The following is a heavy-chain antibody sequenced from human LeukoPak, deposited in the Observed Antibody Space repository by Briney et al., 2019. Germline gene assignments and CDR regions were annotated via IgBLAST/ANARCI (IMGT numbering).Heavy chain of an antibody. CDR2: MSYDGNNK. CDR3: ARVNDMQWLRTGLDY. D-gene: IGHD6-19*01. V-gene: IGHV3-30-3*01. Sequence: PGGSLRPPCAASGFMFSSYAMHWVRQAPGKGLEWVAAMSYDGNNKYYADSVKGRFTISRDISKSTLNMQMTSLRTEDTAVYYCARVNDMQWLRTGLDYWGQGTLVTVSS. CDR1: GFMFSSYA. J-gene: IGHJ4*02.